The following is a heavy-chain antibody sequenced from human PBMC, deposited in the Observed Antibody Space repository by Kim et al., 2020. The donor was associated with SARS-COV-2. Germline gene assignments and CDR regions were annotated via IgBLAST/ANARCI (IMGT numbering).Heavy chain of an antibody. CDR3: AKDKVFGGGGMDV. J-gene: IGHJ6*02. V-gene: IGHV3-43D*03. D-gene: IGHD3-10*02. Sequence: YADSGKGRFTISRDNSKNSLYLQMNSLRAEDTALYYCAKDKVFGGGGMDVWGQGTTVTVSS.